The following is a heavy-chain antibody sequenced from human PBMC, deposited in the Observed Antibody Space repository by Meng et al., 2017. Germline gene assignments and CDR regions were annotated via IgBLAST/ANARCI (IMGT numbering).Heavy chain of an antibody. CDR1: GYTFTSSA. CDR2: LNAGNGDT. J-gene: IGHJ4*02. D-gene: IGHD2-15*01. Sequence: QVQFGHSGAGVKGAGASVRVSFKASGYTFTSSAMHWVRQAPGKSLEWMGWLNAGNGDTKYSQKFQGRVTITRDSSASTAYMELSSLRSEDTAVYYCARDSCTGGICYRGSFDYWAQGTLVTVSS. V-gene: IGHV1-3*01. CDR3: ARDSCTGGICYRGSFDY.